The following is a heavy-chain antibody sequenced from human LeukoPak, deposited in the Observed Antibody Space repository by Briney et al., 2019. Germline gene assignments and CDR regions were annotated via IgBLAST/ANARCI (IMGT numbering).Heavy chain of an antibody. V-gene: IGHV4-34*01. Sequence: SETLSLTCAVYGGSFSGYYWSWIRRPPGKGLEWIGEINHSGSTNYNPSLKSRVTISVDTSKNQFSLKLSSVTAADTAVYYCARGIPIHGVAAALGPKQGAFDIWGQGTMVTVSS. CDR1: GGSFSGYY. CDR3: ARGIPIHGVAAALGPKQGAFDI. J-gene: IGHJ3*02. D-gene: IGHD6-13*01. CDR2: INHSGST.